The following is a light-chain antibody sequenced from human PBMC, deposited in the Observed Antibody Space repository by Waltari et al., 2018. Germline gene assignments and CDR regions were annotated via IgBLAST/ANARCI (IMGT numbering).Light chain of an antibody. CDR1: NIGSKS. CDR3: LVWHSTIDHQGV. J-gene: IGLJ2*01. V-gene: IGLV3-21*04. CDR2: YDT. Sequence: SYVVTQSPSVSVAPGETARITCGGDNIGSKSVHWYQQRPGQAPVLVISYDTDRPSGIPEQVSGSNFGNPATRTISWVEAEDEADYYWLVWHSTIDHQGVFGGGTKLTVL.